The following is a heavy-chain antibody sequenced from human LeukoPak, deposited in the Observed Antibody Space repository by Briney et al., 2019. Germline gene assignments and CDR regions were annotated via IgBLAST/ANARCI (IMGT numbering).Heavy chain of an antibody. V-gene: IGHV3-7*01. CDR1: GFTFSSYW. Sequence: QPGGSLRLSCAASGFTFSSYWMHWVRQAPGKGLEWVANIKQDGSEKYYVDSVKGRFTISRDNAKNSLYLQMNSLRAEDTAVYYCARDPNGDYIGAFEIWGQGTMVTVSS. D-gene: IGHD4-17*01. J-gene: IGHJ3*02. CDR2: IKQDGSEK. CDR3: ARDPNGDYIGAFEI.